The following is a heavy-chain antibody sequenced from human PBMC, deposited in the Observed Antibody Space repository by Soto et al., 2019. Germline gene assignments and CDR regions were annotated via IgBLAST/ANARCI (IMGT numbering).Heavy chain of an antibody. CDR2: VSANNRVT. CDR3: ARDRQYEALPY. CDR1: GYTFAYYG. V-gene: IGHV1-18*01. D-gene: IGHD2-8*01. Sequence: QVQLVQSGTEVKKPGASVKVSCKTSGYTFAYYGITWVRQAPGQPLEWMGWVSANNRVTNYAQKFRDRVTMTTDTSTTTAYMELRSLSSDDTAIYFCARDRQYEALPYWGQGTLSSSPSP. J-gene: IGHJ4*02.